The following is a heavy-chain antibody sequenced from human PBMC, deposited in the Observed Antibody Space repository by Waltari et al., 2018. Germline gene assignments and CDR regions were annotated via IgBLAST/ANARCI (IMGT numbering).Heavy chain of an antibody. J-gene: IGHJ4*02. CDR2: ISAGSTNI. D-gene: IGHD2-8*01. V-gene: IGHV3-23*01. Sequence: EVQLLESGGGLVQPGGSLRLSCAASGFTFDSYAMSWVRQAPGKGLEWVSSISAGSTNIYDADSVKGRFTSSRDNSRNTLYLQMNSLRADDTAVYYCATSIIMAPKGSYWGQGTLVTVSS. CDR1: GFTFDSYA. CDR3: ATSIIMAPKGSY.